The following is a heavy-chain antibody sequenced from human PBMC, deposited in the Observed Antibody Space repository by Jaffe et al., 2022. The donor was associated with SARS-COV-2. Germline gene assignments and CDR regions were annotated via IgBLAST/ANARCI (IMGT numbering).Heavy chain of an antibody. Sequence: QVQLVQSGAEVKKPGASVKVSCKASGYTFTSYAMHWVRQAPGQRLEWMGWINAGNGNTKYSQKFQGRVTITRDTSASTAYMELSSLRSEDTAVYYCARGTRTGIAAAGNYYYYGMDVWGQGTTVTVSS. V-gene: IGHV1-3*01. CDR1: GYTFTSYA. CDR2: INAGNGNT. D-gene: IGHD6-13*01. CDR3: ARGTRTGIAAAGNYYYYGMDV. J-gene: IGHJ6*02.